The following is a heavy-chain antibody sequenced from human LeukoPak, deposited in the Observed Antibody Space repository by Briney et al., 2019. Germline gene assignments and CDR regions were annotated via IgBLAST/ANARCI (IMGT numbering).Heavy chain of an antibody. D-gene: IGHD3-10*01. CDR3: AKTVRGVDNYYYYHMDV. CDR2: ISGSSSST. J-gene: IGHJ6*03. V-gene: IGHV3-23*01. Sequence: GGSLRLSCAASGFTFSSYAMSWVRQAPGKGLEWVSAISGSSSSTYYADSVKGRFTISRDNSKNTLYLQMNCLRAEDTAVYYCAKTVRGVDNYYYYHMDVWGKGTTVTVSS. CDR1: GFTFSSYA.